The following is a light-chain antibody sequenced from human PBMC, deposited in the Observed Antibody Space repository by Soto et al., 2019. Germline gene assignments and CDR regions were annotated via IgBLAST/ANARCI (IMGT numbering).Light chain of an antibody. CDR2: RVS. Sequence: DVVLTQSPLSLPVTLGQPASISCRSSQSFVHSDGNTYLHWFQQRPGQSPRRLIYRVSTRDSGGPDRFSGGGSGTDFTLKISRVEAEDVGVYYCMEGTYWPKTFGQGTKLEIK. CDR3: MEGTYWPKT. CDR1: QSFVHSDGNTY. V-gene: IGKV2-30*02. J-gene: IGKJ2*01.